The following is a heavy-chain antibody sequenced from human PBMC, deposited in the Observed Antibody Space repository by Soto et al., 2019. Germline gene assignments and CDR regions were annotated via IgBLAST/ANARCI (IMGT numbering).Heavy chain of an antibody. V-gene: IGHV1-69*06. CDR1: GGTFTRHT. CDR2: ILPIFGAA. J-gene: IGHJ6*02. Sequence: QVQLVQSGAEVKKPGSSVKVSCEASGGTFTRHTLSWVRQAPGQGLEWMGGILPIFGAANYAQKFRDRVTITADKSTSIAYMELSSLTSEDTAIYYCVRVGGHCRSSSCGMDVWGQGTAVTVSS. CDR3: VRVGGHCRSSSCGMDV. D-gene: IGHD2-2*01.